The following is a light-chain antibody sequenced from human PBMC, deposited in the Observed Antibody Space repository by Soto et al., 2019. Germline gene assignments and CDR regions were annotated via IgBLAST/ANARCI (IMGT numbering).Light chain of an antibody. CDR2: AAS. J-gene: IGKJ2*01. V-gene: IGKV1-39*01. CDR3: QQSYSTPYT. Sequence: DIQMTQSPSSLSASVGDRVTITCRASQSMSSYLNWYQQKPGKAPKLLIYAASSLQSGVPSRFSSSGSGTEFTLTISSLQPEDFATYYCQQSYSTPYTFGQGTKLEIK. CDR1: QSMSSY.